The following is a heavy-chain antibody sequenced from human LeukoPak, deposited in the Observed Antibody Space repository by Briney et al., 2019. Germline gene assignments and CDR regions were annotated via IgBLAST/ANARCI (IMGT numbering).Heavy chain of an antibody. Sequence: SETLSRTCAVSGYSISSDYSWAWIRQPPGKGLEWIGSTYHSGSTYYNPSLKSRVTISVDTSKNQFSLKLSSVTGADTALYYCARVGRLAYYMDVWGKGTTVTVSS. D-gene: IGHD3-16*01. V-gene: IGHV4-38-2*01. CDR1: GYSISSDYS. CDR2: TYHSGST. J-gene: IGHJ6*03. CDR3: ARVGRLAYYMDV.